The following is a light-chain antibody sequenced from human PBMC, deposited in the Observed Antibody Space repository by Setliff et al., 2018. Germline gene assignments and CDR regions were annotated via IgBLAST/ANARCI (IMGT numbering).Light chain of an antibody. J-gene: IGLJ1*01. V-gene: IGLV2-8*01. Sequence: QSALAQPPSASGSPGQSVTISCTGTSSDVGGYKYVSWFQQHPGKAPKLMIYEVTKRPSGVPDRFSGSKSGNTASLTVSVLQAEDEADYYCTSYAGSNNDVFGTGTRAPS. CDR2: EVT. CDR1: SSDVGGYKY. CDR3: TSYAGSNNDV.